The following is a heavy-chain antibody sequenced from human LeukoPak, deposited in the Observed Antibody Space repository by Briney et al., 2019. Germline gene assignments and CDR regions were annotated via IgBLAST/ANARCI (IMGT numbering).Heavy chain of an antibody. Sequence: PGGSLRLSCAASGFTFSSYGTHWVRQAPGKGLEWVAVISYDGSNKYYADSVKGRFTISRDNSKNTLYLQMNSLRAEDTAVYYCAKDYHIVATIAPFDYWGQGTLVTVSS. CDR3: AKDYHIVATIAPFDY. V-gene: IGHV3-30*18. CDR2: ISYDGSNK. J-gene: IGHJ4*02. CDR1: GFTFSSYG. D-gene: IGHD5-12*01.